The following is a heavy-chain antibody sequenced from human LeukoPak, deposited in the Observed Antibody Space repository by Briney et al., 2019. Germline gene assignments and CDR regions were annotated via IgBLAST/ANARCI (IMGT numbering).Heavy chain of an antibody. Sequence: GGSLRLSCAASGFTFSDYYMSWIRQAPGKGLEWVSYISSSGSTIYYADSVKGRFTISRDNAKNSLYLQMNSLKTEDTAVYYCTTDRPYYYDSSGYYYEGDYYFDYWGQGTLVTVSS. CDR2: ISSSGSTI. D-gene: IGHD3-22*01. CDR3: TTDRPYYYDSSGYYYEGDYYFDY. CDR1: GFTFSDYY. V-gene: IGHV3-11*01. J-gene: IGHJ4*02.